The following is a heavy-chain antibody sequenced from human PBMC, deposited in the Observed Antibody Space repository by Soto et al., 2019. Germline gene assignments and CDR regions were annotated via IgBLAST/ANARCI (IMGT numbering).Heavy chain of an antibody. CDR3: ATRYRYSGSYFH. CDR1: GYTLTEFS. D-gene: IGHD1-26*01. V-gene: IGHV1-24*01. CDR2: FDPEDGET. Sequence: QVQLVQSGAEVKKPGASVKVSCKVSGYTLTEFSMHWVRQAPGKGLEWMGGFDPEDGETIYAQKFQGRVTMTEDTSTDTAYMELSRLRFEDTAVYYCATRYRYSGSYFHWGQGTLVTVSS. J-gene: IGHJ4*02.